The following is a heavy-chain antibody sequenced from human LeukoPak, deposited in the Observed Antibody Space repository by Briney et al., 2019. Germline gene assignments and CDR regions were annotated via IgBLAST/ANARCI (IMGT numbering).Heavy chain of an antibody. CDR1: GFPFSDYV. CDR3: ASLFLCYGCSSSSDSFNI. V-gene: IGHV3-74*01. Sequence: GGSLRLSCAASGFPFSDYVMHWVRQAPGKGLVWVSRINSDGSTTTYADSVKGRFTVSRDNAKNTLYLQMNSLRAEDTAVYYCASLFLCYGCSSSSDSFNIWGQGTMVTVSS. J-gene: IGHJ3*02. CDR2: INSDGSTT. D-gene: IGHD6-6*01.